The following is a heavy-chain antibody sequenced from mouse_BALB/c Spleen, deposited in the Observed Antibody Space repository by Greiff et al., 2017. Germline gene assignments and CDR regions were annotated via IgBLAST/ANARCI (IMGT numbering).Heavy chain of an antibody. Sequence: EVMLVESGGGLVKPGGSLKLSCAASGFTFSSYAMSWVRQSPEKRLEWVAYISNGGGSTYYPDTVKGRFTISRDNAKNTLYLQMSSLKSEDTAMYYCARHGDWYFDVWGAGTTVTVSS. V-gene: IGHV5-12-2*01. CDR2: ISNGGGST. CDR3: ARHGDWYFDV. CDR1: GFTFSSYA. J-gene: IGHJ1*01.